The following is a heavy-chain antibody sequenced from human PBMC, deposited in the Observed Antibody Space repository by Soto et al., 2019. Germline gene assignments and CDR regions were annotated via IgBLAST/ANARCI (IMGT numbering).Heavy chain of an antibody. V-gene: IGHV4-31*03. CDR3: ARVLCSSTTCYFPGWFGP. J-gene: IGHJ5*02. CDR1: GGSISSGANY. CDR2: IYYSGSA. D-gene: IGHD2-2*01. Sequence: SETLSLTCTVSGGSISSGANYWSWVRQGPGKGLEWIGNIYYSGSAYYNPSLKSRLTMSVDTSKNSFSLKLTSVTAADTAVYYCARVLCSSTTCYFPGWFGPWGQGTLVTVSS.